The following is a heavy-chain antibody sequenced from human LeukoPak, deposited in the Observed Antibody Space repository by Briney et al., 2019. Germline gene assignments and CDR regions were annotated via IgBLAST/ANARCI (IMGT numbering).Heavy chain of an antibody. Sequence: GGSLRLSCAAPGFTFSSYAMSWVRQAPGKGLEWVSSITASGVSTHYADSVKGRFTISRDNSKNTLFLRMNSLRAEDTAVYYCAKARAKTYYFGSGSYRNEDRSFDYWGQGTLVTVSS. CDR3: AKARAKTYYFGSGSYRNEDRSFDY. CDR1: GFTFSSYA. V-gene: IGHV3-23*01. D-gene: IGHD3-10*01. J-gene: IGHJ4*02. CDR2: ITASGVST.